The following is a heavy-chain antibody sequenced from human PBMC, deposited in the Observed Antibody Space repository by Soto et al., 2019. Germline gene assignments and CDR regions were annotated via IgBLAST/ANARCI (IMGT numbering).Heavy chain of an antibody. CDR2: IIPIFGTA. CDR1: GGTFSSYA. V-gene: IGHV1-69*13. D-gene: IGHD3-3*01. J-gene: IGHJ6*02. Sequence: SVKVSCKASGGTFSSYAISWVRQAPGQGLEWMGGIIPIFGTANYAQKFQGRVTITADESTSTAYMELSSLRSEDTAVYYCARDGRITIFGVVIGPERPYGMDVWGQGTTVTVS. CDR3: ARDGRITIFGVVIGPERPYGMDV.